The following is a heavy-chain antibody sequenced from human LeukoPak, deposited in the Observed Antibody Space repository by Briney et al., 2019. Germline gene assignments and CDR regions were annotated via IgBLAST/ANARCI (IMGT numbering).Heavy chain of an antibody. CDR2: IYYSGSI. D-gene: IGHD6-6*01. V-gene: IGHV4-59*01. J-gene: IGHJ4*02. CDR3: ARGEYPHYFDY. CDR1: GGSISSYY. Sequence: SETLSLTCTVSGGSISSYYWSWIRQPPGKGLEWIGYIYYSGSINYNPSLKSRVTISVDTSKNQFSLKLSSVTAADTAVYYCARGEYPHYFDYWGQGTLVTVSS.